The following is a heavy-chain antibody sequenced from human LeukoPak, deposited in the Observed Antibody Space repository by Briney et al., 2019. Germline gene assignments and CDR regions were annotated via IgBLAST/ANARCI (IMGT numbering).Heavy chain of an antibody. CDR1: GGSISSSSFY. D-gene: IGHD6-6*01. J-gene: IGHJ5*02. CDR2: ISYTGST. Sequence: SETLSLTCSVSGGSISSSSFYWGWIRQPPGKGLEWIGSISYTGSTYYNPSLKSRVTISVDISKNQFSLKLNSVTAADTAVYYCARAEYSSSSSRGRWFDPWGQGTLVTVSS. V-gene: IGHV4-39*07. CDR3: ARAEYSSSSSRGRWFDP.